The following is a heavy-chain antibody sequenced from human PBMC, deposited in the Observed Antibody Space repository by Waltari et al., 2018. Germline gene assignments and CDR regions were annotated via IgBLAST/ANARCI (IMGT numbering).Heavy chain of an antibody. CDR3: YADNYDSSGPYYFYQYNVDA. CDR1: GFNFRSYA. J-gene: IGHJ6*02. V-gene: IGHV3-49*04. D-gene: IGHD3-22*01. Sequence: QVVESGGGLVQPGRSLRLSCTASGFNFRSYAVTWVRQAPGKGLEWLGFIRSRSYAATTEYAASVEGRFTISRDDSKNIAYLQLNSLRIEDTAVYYCYADNYDSSGPYYFYQYNVDAWGQGTRVTVS. CDR2: IRSRSYAATT.